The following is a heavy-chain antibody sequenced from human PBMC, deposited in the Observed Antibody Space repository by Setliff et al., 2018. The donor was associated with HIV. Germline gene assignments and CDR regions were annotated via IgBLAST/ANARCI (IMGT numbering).Heavy chain of an antibody. CDR2: IYYSGNT. Sequence: KPSETLSLTCTVSGGSISSSSYYWGWIRQPPGKGLEWIASIYYSGNTRYNPSLKSRVTISVDTSKNQFSLKLTSVTAADTAVYYCARRSIVGSTRGYYYYALDVWGQGTTVTVSS. CDR1: GGSISSSSYY. J-gene: IGHJ6*02. CDR3: ARRSIVGSTRGYYYYALDV. V-gene: IGHV4-39*07. D-gene: IGHD1-26*01.